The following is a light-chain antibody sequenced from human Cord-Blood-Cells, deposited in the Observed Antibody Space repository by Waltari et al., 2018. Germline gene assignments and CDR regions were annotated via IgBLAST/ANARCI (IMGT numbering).Light chain of an antibody. Sequence: QSALTQPASVSGSPGQSITISCTGTSSHVRGYNYLPWYQQHPGKAPKLMIYDVSRRPSGVSNRFSGSKSGNTASLTISGLQAEDEADYYCSSYTSSSTWVFGGGTKLTVL. CDR2: DVS. CDR1: SSHVRGYNY. CDR3: SSYTSSSTWV. V-gene: IGLV2-14*01. J-gene: IGLJ3*02.